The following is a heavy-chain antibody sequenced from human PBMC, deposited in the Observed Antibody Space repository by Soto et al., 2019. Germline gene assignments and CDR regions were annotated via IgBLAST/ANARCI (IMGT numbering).Heavy chain of an antibody. D-gene: IGHD2-2*02. J-gene: IGHJ1*01. CDR2: FDPEDGET. V-gene: IGHV1-24*01. Sequence: QVQLVQSGAEVKKPGASVKVSCKVSGYTLTELSMHWVRQAPGKGLEWMGGFDPEDGETIYAQKFQGRGSMTEDTSTDTAYMELSSLRSEDTAVYYCATGTLGYCSSTSCYTRYFQHWCQGTLVTVSS. CDR1: GYTLTELS. CDR3: ATGTLGYCSSTSCYTRYFQH.